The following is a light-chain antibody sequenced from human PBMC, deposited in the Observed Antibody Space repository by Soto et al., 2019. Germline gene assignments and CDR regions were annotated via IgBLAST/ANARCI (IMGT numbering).Light chain of an antibody. J-gene: IGLJ1*01. CDR2: YVS. Sequence: QSALTQPASVSGSPGQSITMSCTGTNSDVGGYNYVSWYQQHPGKAPKLIIYYVSNRPSGVSNRFSGSKSGNTASLTISGLQAEDEADYYCGSYTSISTLVFGTGTKLTVL. CDR1: NSDVGGYNY. CDR3: GSYTSISTLV. V-gene: IGLV2-14*01.